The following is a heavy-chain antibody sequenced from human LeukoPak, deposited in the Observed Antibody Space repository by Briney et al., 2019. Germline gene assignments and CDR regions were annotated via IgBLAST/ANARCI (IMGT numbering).Heavy chain of an antibody. CDR3: ARDPHNVAANWFDT. CDR2: ISNSDSSI. V-gene: IGHV3-11*04. D-gene: IGHD6-13*01. Sequence: GGSLRLSCAASGILFSDYYMSWIRQAPGKGLEWVSYISNSDSSIYYADSVKGRFTISKDNANNSLYLQMNSLSPEDTAVYYCARDPHNVAANWFDTWGQGALVTVSS. J-gene: IGHJ5*02. CDR1: GILFSDYY.